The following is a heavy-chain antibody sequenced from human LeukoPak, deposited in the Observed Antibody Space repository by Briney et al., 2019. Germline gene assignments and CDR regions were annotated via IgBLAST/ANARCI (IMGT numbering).Heavy chain of an antibody. CDR3: ARRGRTCSSTSCYGHWFDP. D-gene: IGHD2-2*01. Sequence: SETLSLTCTVSGGSISNYYWSWIRQPPGKGLEWIGYIYYSGSTNYNPSLKSRVTISVDTSKNQFSLKLSSVTAADTAVYYCARRGRTCSSTSCYGHWFDPWGQGTLVTVSS. J-gene: IGHJ5*02. CDR2: IYYSGST. V-gene: IGHV4-59*01. CDR1: GGSISNYY.